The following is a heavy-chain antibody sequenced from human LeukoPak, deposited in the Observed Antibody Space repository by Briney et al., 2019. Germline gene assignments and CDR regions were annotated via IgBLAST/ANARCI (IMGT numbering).Heavy chain of an antibody. Sequence: GGSLRLSCAASGFTFSSYSMNWVRQAPGKGLEWVSSISSSSSYIYYADSVKGRFTISRDNAKNSLYLQMNSLRAEDTAVYYCAREGGGSYGGYYFDYWGQGTLVTVSS. CDR1: GFTFSSYS. J-gene: IGHJ4*02. V-gene: IGHV3-21*01. CDR3: AREGGGSYGGYYFDY. CDR2: ISSSSSYI. D-gene: IGHD1-26*01.